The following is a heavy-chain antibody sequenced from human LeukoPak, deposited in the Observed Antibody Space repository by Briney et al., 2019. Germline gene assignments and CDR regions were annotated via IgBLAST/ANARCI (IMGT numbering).Heavy chain of an antibody. V-gene: IGHV3-74*01. CDR1: GFTFSNYW. J-gene: IGHJ4*02. CDR3: AIDRDGPDY. D-gene: IGHD5-24*01. CDR2: INSDGGST. Sequence: GGSLRLSCAASGFTFSNYWMHWVRQGPGKGLECVSPINSDGGSTRYADSVKGRYTISRDNAKNTLYLQMNSLRAEDTAVYYCAIDRDGPDYWGQGTLVTVSS.